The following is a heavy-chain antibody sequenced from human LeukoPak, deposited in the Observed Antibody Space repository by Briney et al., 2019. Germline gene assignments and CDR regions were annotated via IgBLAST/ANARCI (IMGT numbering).Heavy chain of an antibody. V-gene: IGHV3-49*04. J-gene: IGHJ3*02. D-gene: IGHD2-21*01. CDR2: IRSQAYGGTT. CDR3: TGCGGDCYFHAFDI. Sequence: PGGSLRLSCAASGFIFGDYATSWVRQAPGKGLEWVGFIRSQAYGGTTEYAASVKGRFTISRGDSKSIAYLQMNSLKTEDTAVYYCTGCGGDCYFHAFDIWGQGTMVAVSS. CDR1: GFIFGDYA.